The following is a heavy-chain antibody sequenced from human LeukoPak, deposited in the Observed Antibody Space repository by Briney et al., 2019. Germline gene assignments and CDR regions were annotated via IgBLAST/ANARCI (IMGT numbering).Heavy chain of an antibody. CDR3: AREMGGAFDI. Sequence: GGSLRLSCAASGFTFSSYSMNWVRQAPGKGLEWVSSISSSSSYIYYAGSVKGRFTISRDNAKNSLYLQMNSLRAEDTAVYYCAREMGGAFDIWGQGTMVTVSS. V-gene: IGHV3-21*01. CDR2: ISSSSSYI. CDR1: GFTFSSYS. D-gene: IGHD1-26*01. J-gene: IGHJ3*02.